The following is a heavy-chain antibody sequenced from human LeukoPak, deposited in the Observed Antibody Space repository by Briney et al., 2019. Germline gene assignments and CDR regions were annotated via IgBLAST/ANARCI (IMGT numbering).Heavy chain of an antibody. J-gene: IGHJ4*02. D-gene: IGHD3-3*01. V-gene: IGHV3-33*01. Sequence: PGGSLRLSCAASGFTFSSYGMHWVRQAPGKGLEWVAVIWYDGSNKYYADSVKGRFTISRDNSKNTLYLQMNSLRAEDTAVYYCARSYYDFWSGYYPPPDYWGQGTLVTVSS. CDR2: IWYDGSNK. CDR1: GFTFSSYG. CDR3: ARSYYDFWSGYYPPPDY.